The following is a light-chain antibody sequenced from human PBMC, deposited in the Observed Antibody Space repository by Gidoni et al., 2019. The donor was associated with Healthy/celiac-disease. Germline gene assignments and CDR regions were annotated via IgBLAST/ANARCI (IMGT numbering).Light chain of an antibody. J-gene: IGKJ4*01. CDR2: GAS. CDR3: QQYGSSPPLT. Sequence: EIVFPQSPGPLSLSPGERATLSCRASQSVSSSYLAWYQQKPGQAPRLLIYGASSRATGIPDRCSGSGSGTDFTLTISRMEPEDFAVYYCQQYGSSPPLTFGGGTKVEIK. V-gene: IGKV3-20*01. CDR1: QSVSSSY.